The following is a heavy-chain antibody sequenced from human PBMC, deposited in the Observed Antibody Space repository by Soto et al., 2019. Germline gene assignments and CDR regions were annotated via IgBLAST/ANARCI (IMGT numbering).Heavy chain of an antibody. V-gene: IGHV3-23*01. J-gene: IGHJ5*02. CDR3: AKDAVYKDGLWLMDS. CDR2: VTGSGGQI. CDR1: GFTIITYA. D-gene: IGHD2-21*01. Sequence: PGGSLRLSCAASGFTIITYAMRWVRHSPFKGLECVSGVTGSGGQIHYADSVKGRFTISKDNSKNTLYLQMSSLREEDTALYYCAKDAVYKDGLWLMDSWGQGTLVTVSS.